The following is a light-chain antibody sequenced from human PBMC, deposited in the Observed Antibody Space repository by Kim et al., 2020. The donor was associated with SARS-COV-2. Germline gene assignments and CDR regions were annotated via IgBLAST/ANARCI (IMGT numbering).Light chain of an antibody. V-gene: IGLV3-19*01. CDR2: AKN. CDR1: SLRTYY. CDR3: NCRDRTGRYLL. Sequence: ARGQKDTITCQGDSLRTYYGRWYQQKPGQAPLLVIYAKNKRPAGIPDRFAGSGSGNTASLTITGAQAEDEAAYNCNCRDRTGRYLLFGGGTQLTVL. J-gene: IGLJ2*01.